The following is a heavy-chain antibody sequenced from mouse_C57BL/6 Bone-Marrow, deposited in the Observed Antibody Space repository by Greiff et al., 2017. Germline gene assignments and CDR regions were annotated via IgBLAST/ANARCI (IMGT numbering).Heavy chain of an antibody. D-gene: IGHD2-4*01. CDR3: ARLEFYYDYDGAMDY. J-gene: IGHJ4*01. Sequence: QVQLQQPGAELVMPGASVKLSCKASGYTFTSYWMHWVKQRPGQGLEWIGEIDPSDSYTNYNQKFKGKSTLTVDKSSSTAYMQLSSLTSEDSAVYYCARLEFYYDYDGAMDYWGQGTSVTVSS. CDR2: IDPSDSYT. CDR1: GYTFTSYW. V-gene: IGHV1-69*01.